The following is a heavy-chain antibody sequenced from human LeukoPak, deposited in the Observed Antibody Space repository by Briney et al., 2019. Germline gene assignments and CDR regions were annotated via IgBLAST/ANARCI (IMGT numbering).Heavy chain of an antibody. CDR1: GGSISSNGYY. V-gene: IGHV4-31*03. CDR3: ARLGRNANSNLNFDY. J-gene: IGHJ4*02. CDR2: IYHTGGT. Sequence: PSETLSLTCTVSGGSISSNGYYWSWIRQHPGKGLEWIGYIYHTGGTYYRPSLRSRLTISVDTSKNQFSLKLSSVTAADTAVYYCARLGRNANSNLNFDYWGQGTLVTVSS. D-gene: IGHD4-11*01.